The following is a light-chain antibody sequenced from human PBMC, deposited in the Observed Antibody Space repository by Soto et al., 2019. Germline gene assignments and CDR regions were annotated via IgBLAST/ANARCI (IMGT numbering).Light chain of an antibody. V-gene: IGKV3-11*01. CDR3: QHRYGFT. Sequence: EIVLTQSPATLSLSPGERATLSCRASQSVNSYLAWYQQKPGQAPRLLVHDASHRATGIPARFSGSGSGTDFTLTISSLEPDDFAVYYCQHRYGFTFGPGTKVDIK. J-gene: IGKJ3*01. CDR2: DAS. CDR1: QSVNSY.